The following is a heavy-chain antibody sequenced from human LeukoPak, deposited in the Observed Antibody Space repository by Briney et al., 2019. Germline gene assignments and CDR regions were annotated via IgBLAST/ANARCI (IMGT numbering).Heavy chain of an antibody. CDR2: IYGSGGST. J-gene: IGHJ4*02. CDR3: AKDRSCINDVCHSDFDY. CDR1: GFIFCSYA. D-gene: IGHD2-8*01. V-gene: IGHV3-23*01. Sequence: GEALRLSFAASGFIFCSYAISWGRQAPGEGVGWGSTIYGSGGSTYYADSVKGRFTISRDNSKNTVYLQMNSLRAEDTAVYYCAKDRSCINDVCHSDFDYWGQGTLVTVSS.